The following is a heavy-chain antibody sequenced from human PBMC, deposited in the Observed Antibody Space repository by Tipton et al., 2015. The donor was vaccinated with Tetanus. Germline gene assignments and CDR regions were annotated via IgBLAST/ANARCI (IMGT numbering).Heavy chain of an antibody. CDR1: GFTFDEYA. CDR3: AEDSSSYYDSSGYFR. CDR2: ISKNSAGT. Sequence: RSLRLSCSASGFTFDEYAMHWVRQAPGKGLEWVAGISKNSAGTGHADSVKGRFIISRDNAKNSLYLEMNSPRPEDTAFYYCAEDSSSYYDSSGYFRWGQGTLVTVSS. D-gene: IGHD3-22*01. V-gene: IGHV3-9*01. J-gene: IGHJ4*02.